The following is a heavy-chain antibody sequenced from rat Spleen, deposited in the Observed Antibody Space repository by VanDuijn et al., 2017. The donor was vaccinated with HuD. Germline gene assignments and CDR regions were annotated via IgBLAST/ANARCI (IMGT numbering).Heavy chain of an antibody. D-gene: IGHD1-1*01. CDR1: GFSLTDHS. Sequence: QVQLKESGPALVQPSQTLSLPCTVSGFSLTDHSVHWVRHPPGKGLEWMGRMRYDGDTYYNSTLKSRLSFSRDTSKSQVFLNLSILQTEDTAIYYCTRGGYTMDYWGQGTLVTVSS. J-gene: IGHJ3*01. V-gene: IGHV2S30*01. CDR2: MRYDGDT. CDR3: TRGGYTMDY.